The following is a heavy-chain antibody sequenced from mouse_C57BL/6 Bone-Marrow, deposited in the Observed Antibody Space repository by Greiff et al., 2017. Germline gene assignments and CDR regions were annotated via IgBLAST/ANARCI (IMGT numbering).Heavy chain of an antibody. Sequence: QVQLKQSGAELVRPGTSVKVSCKASGYAFTNYLIEWVKQRPGQGLEWIGVINPGSGGTNYNEKFKGKATLTADKSSSTAYMQLSSLTSEDSAVYFWAIITTVVAPYYFDYWGQGTTLTVSS. CDR2: INPGSGGT. D-gene: IGHD1-1*01. J-gene: IGHJ2*01. V-gene: IGHV1-54*01. CDR3: AIITTVVAPYYFDY. CDR1: GYAFTNYL.